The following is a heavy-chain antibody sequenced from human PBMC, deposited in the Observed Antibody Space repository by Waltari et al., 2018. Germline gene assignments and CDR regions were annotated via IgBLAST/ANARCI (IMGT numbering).Heavy chain of an antibody. CDR2: IRSKINNDAT. Sequence: EVHLVESGGGLVQPGGSLKISCAASGVNFNMSTIHWVRQAPGKGLEWIGRIRSKINNDATAYGASVKDRFSISRDDSRNTAFLEMNSLKTDDSAVYYCAKQKTGGANDFWGQGTLVTVST. CDR1: GVNFNMST. CDR3: AKQKTGGANDF. D-gene: IGHD3-16*01. V-gene: IGHV3-73*02. J-gene: IGHJ4*01.